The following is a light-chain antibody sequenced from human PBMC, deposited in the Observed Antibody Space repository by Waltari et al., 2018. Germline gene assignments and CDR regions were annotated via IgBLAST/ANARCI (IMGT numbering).Light chain of an antibody. CDR1: SGSIGSKY. J-gene: IGLJ3*02. V-gene: IGLV6-57*01. CDR2: EED. Sequence: NFMLTQPHSVSESPGKTVTISCARSSGSIGSKYVQWYQKRPGSPPLTVIYEEDRRASGVPDRFSGAIDISSNSAYLTISGLKTEDEAGYYCQSYHDSSQVFGGGTKLTVL. CDR3: QSYHDSSQV.